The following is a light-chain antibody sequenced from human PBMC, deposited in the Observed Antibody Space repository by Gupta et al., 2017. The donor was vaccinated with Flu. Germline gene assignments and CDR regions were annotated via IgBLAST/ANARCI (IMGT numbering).Light chain of an antibody. J-gene: IGKJ2*01. CDR3: QKRSNWPPYT. V-gene: IGKV3-11*01. CDR1: QSVGTY. CDR2: DAS. Sequence: EIVLTQSPATLSLSPGERATLSCRASQSVGTYLAWYQQKPGQTPRLLIYDASNRDTGIPARFSGSGYGKDFTLTISSREPEDFAVYYCQKRSNWPPYTFGQGTRLEIK.